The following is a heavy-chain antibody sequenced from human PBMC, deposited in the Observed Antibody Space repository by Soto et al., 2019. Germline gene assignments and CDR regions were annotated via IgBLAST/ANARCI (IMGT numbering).Heavy chain of an antibody. J-gene: IGHJ5*02. CDR3: ARDESGWFDP. Sequence: SETLSLTCTVSGGSISSYYWSWIRQPPGKGLEWIGYIYYSGSTNYNPSLKSRVTISVDTSKNQFSLKLSSVTAVDTAVYYCARDESGWFDPWGQGTLVTVSS. V-gene: IGHV4-59*01. CDR1: GGSISSYY. CDR2: IYYSGST.